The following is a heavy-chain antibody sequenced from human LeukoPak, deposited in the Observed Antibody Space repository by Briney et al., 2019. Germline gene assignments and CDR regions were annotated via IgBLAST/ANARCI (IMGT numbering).Heavy chain of an antibody. CDR2: IIPIFGTA. CDR1: GGTFSSYA. CDR3: ARGESVAGIATTPD. J-gene: IGHJ4*02. D-gene: IGHD6-19*01. V-gene: IGHV1-69*13. Sequence: SVKVSCKASGGTFSSYAVSWVRQAPGQGLEWMGGIIPIFGTANYAQKFQGRVTITADESTSTAYMELSSLRSEDTAVYYCARGESVAGIATTPDWGQGTLVTVSS.